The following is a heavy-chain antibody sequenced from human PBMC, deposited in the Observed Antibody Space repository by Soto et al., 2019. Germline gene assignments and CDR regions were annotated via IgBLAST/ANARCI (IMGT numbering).Heavy chain of an antibody. CDR3: ARYGSGTSPEGHY. D-gene: IGHD3-10*01. V-gene: IGHV1-18*01. Sequence: QVQLVQSGAEVKKPGASVKVSCTASGYTFTHYGVSWVRQAPGQGLEWMGWISGYNGNTKYAQKLQGRVTLTTDTSTTTAYMELRSLRSDDTAVYYCARYGSGTSPEGHYWGQGTLVTVSS. CDR1: GYTFTHYG. CDR2: ISGYNGNT. J-gene: IGHJ4*02.